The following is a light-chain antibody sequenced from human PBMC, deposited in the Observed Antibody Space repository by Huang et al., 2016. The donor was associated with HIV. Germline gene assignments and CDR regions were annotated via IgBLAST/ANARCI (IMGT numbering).Light chain of an antibody. CDR1: QSISRY. J-gene: IGKJ5*01. Sequence: DIQLTQSPSSLSASVGDRVTITCRASQSISRYLNWYQEKPGKAPKSLIYGASSLQSGVPSRCSGSGSGTDFTLTISSLQPEDFATDYCQQSHSTPITFGQGTRLEMK. CDR3: QQSHSTPIT. V-gene: IGKV1-39*01. CDR2: GAS.